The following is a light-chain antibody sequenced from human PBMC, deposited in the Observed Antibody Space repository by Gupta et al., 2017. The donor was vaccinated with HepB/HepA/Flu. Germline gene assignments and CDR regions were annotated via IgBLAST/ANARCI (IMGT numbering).Light chain of an antibody. Sequence: IVLTQSPGTLSLSPGERATLSCRASPSVSSSYLAWYQQKPGQAPRLLIYGASSRATGIPDRFSGSGSETDFTLTISRLEPEDFAVYYCQQYGSPWTFGQGTKVEIK. CDR3: QQYGSPWT. CDR2: GAS. V-gene: IGKV3-20*01. J-gene: IGKJ1*01. CDR1: PSVSSSY.